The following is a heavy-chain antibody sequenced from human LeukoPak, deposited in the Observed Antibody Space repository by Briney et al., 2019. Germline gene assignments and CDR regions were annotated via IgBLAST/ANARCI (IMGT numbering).Heavy chain of an antibody. D-gene: IGHD3-3*01. CDR3: ARRIDEGDDFWSGYWYYFDY. J-gene: IGHJ4*02. Sequence: GTSVKVSCKASGFTFTSSAMQWVRQARGQRLEWIGWIVVGSGNTNYAQKFQERVTITRDMSTSTAYMELSSLRSEDTAVYYCARRIDEGDDFWSGYWYYFDYWGQGTLVTVSS. CDR1: GFTFTSSA. CDR2: IVVGSGNT. V-gene: IGHV1-58*02.